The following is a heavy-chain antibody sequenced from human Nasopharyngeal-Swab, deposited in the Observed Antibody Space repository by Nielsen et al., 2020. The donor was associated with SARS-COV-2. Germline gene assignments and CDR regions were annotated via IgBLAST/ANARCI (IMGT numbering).Heavy chain of an antibody. D-gene: IGHD1-26*01. CDR2: INWNGGST. J-gene: IGHJ4*02. CDR1: GFTFDDYG. Sequence: GGSLRLSCAASGFTFDDYGMSWVRQAPGKGLEWVSGINWNGGSTGYADSVKGRFTISRDNSRNTLYLHMNSLRAEDTAVYYCAKEQYAGSSVDYWGQGTLVTVSS. CDR3: AKEQYAGSSVDY. V-gene: IGHV3-20*04.